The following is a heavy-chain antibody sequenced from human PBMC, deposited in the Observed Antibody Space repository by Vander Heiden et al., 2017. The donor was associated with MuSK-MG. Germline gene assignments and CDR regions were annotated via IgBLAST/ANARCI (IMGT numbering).Heavy chain of an antibody. V-gene: IGHV1-2*02. J-gene: IGHJ6*02. D-gene: IGHD6-13*01. CDR2: INPSSGGT. Sequence: QVQPVQPGAEVKKPGASVMVPCKASGSTSTGYYLLRARPAPGQGLEWMGWINPSSGGTNYAQKFQGRVTMTRDTSISTAYMELSRLRSDDRAVYYCARDRYSSSWSNYYYYYGMDVWGQGTTVTVSS. CDR1: GSTSTGYY. CDR3: ARDRYSSSWSNYYYYYGMDV.